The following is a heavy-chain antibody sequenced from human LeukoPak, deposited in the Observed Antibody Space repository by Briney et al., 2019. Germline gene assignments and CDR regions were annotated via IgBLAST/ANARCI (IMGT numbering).Heavy chain of an antibody. D-gene: IGHD2-2*01. J-gene: IGHJ4*02. Sequence: SQTLSLTCTVSGGSISSGGYYWSWVRQHPGTGLEWLGYIYYSGSTYYNPSLKSRVTISVDTSKNQFSLKLSSVTAADTAVYYCARDRAGTGCSSTSCYRSLVFDYWGQGTLVTVSS. V-gene: IGHV4-31*03. CDR2: IYYSGST. CDR1: GGSISSGGYY. CDR3: ARDRAGTGCSSTSCYRSLVFDY.